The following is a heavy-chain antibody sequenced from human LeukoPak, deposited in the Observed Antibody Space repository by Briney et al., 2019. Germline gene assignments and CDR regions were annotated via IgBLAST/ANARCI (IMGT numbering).Heavy chain of an antibody. Sequence: SETLSLTCAVDGGSLNGYDWTWVRQPPGKGLEWIGEINHSGKSNYNASLKSGVTISIHPPKNQFSLNLRSVTAAAATVYYCARGRPRLRGWGFRPHGMDVWGQGTTVTVSS. CDR1: GGSLNGYD. J-gene: IGHJ6*02. D-gene: IGHD6-19*01. CDR3: ARGRPRLRGWGFRPHGMDV. CDR2: INHSGKS. V-gene: IGHV4-34*01.